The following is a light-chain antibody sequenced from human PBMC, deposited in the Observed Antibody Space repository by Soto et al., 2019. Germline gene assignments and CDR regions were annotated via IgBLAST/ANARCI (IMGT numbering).Light chain of an antibody. J-gene: IGLJ1*01. CDR3: SSYTGSTNYV. V-gene: IGLV2-14*01. CDR2: QVT. Sequence: QSALTRPASVSGSPGQSITISCTGTSSDVGIYNYVSWYQQHPGKAPKLMIYQVTNRPSGVSNRFSGSKSGNTASLTISGLQAEDEADYYCSSYTGSTNYVFGTGTKLTVL. CDR1: SSDVGIYNY.